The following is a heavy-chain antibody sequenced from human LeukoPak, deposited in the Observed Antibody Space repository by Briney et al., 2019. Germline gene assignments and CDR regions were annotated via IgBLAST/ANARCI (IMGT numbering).Heavy chain of an antibody. CDR1: GCTFSSYA. CDR3: AKDGLGYSNPNWFDP. Sequence: GGSLRLSCAASGCTFSSYAMSWVRQAPGKGLEWVSAISGSGGSTYYADSVKGRFTISRDNSKNTLYLQMNSLRAEDTAVYYCAKDGLGYSNPNWFDPWGQGTLVTVSS. D-gene: IGHD4-11*01. J-gene: IGHJ5*02. CDR2: ISGSGGST. V-gene: IGHV3-23*01.